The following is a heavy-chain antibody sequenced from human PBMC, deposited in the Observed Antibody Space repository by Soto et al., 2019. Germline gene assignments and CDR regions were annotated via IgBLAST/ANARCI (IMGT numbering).Heavy chain of an antibody. CDR1: GGSISSSSYY. V-gene: IGHV4-39*01. CDR3: ASRKRFPAWFVP. D-gene: IGHD3-3*01. CDR2: IYYRGST. Sequence: TSETLSRTCTVSGGSISSSSYYWGWIRQPPGKGLEWIGRIYYRGSTYYNPSLKSRVTISVDTSKNQFSLKLSSVTAADTAVYFCASRKRFPAWFVPWGQGTLVTVSS. J-gene: IGHJ5*02.